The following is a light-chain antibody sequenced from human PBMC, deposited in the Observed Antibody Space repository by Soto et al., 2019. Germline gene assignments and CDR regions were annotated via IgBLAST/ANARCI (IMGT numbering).Light chain of an antibody. CDR1: QSVGNS. V-gene: IGKV3-15*01. Sequence: DIVMTQSPPTLPVSPGERASLSCRASQSVGNSVAWYQQKAGQGPTLLIFNSSARASGIPTRFSGSGSGSEFFLTISSLQSDDSALYFCQQYEKWWSFGQGTKVQI. CDR2: NSS. J-gene: IGKJ1*01. CDR3: QQYEKWWS.